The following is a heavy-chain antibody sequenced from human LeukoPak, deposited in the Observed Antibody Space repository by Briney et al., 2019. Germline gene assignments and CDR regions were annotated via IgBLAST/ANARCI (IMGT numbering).Heavy chain of an antibody. J-gene: IGHJ3*02. CDR1: GGSISSGDYY. D-gene: IGHD3-3*01. V-gene: IGHV4-30-4*08. Sequence: PSQTLSLTCTVSGGSISSGDYYWSWIRQPPGTGLEWIGYIYYSGSTYYNPSLKSRVTISVDTSKHQFSLKLSSVTAADTAVYYCASQSGYDAFDIWGQGTMVTVSS. CDR3: ASQSGYDAFDI. CDR2: IYYSGST.